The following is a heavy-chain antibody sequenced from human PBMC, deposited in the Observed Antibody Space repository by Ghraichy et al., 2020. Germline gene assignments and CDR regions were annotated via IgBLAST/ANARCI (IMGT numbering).Heavy chain of an antibody. Sequence: GGSLRLSCAASGFTFSSYSMNWVRQAPGKGLEWVSSISSSSSYIYYADSVKGRFTISRDNAKNSLYLQMNSLRAEDTAVYYCARDPWGAYGMDVWGQGTTVTVSS. CDR3: ARDPWGAYGMDV. CDR2: ISSSSSYI. J-gene: IGHJ6*02. V-gene: IGHV3-21*01. CDR1: GFTFSSYS. D-gene: IGHD3-16*01.